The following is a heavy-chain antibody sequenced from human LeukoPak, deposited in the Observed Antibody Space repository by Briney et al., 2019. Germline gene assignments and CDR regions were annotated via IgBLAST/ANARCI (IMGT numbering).Heavy chain of an antibody. CDR3: AKNMTTVGVSSRSDAFDI. CDR1: GAAISSGDYY. Sequence: SETLSLTCSVSGAAISSGDYYWAWIRQPPGKGLEWIGSIFNRGSTYYNPSLKSLVTMSVDTSKNQFSLDLSSVTAADTAVYFCAKNMTTVGVSSRSDAFDIWGQGTMVTVSS. J-gene: IGHJ3*02. D-gene: IGHD4-17*01. CDR2: IFNRGST. V-gene: IGHV4-39*01.